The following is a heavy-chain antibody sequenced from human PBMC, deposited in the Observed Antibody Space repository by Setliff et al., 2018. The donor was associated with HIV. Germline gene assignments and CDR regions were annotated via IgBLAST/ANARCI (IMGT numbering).Heavy chain of an antibody. J-gene: IGHJ6*02. CDR1: VFTFNNYG. Sequence: LRLSCAASVFTFNNYGMNWVRQAPGKGLEWVAFIRYDGSQKYYVDSVKGRFTISRDNSKNTLYLQMNSLRVEDMAVYYCAKDVCSGAYCYAYYYYGMDVWGQGTMVTVSS. CDR2: IRYDGSQK. V-gene: IGHV3-30*02. D-gene: IGHD2-15*01. CDR3: AKDVCSGAYCYAYYYYGMDV.